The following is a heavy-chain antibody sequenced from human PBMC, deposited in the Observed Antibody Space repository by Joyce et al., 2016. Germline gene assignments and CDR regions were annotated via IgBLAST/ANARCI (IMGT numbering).Heavy chain of an antibody. CDR3: ARGPSYRDISTVYFSPYFDY. CDR2: INQDGTDK. CDR1: GFPFSRFW. V-gene: IGHV3-7*04. D-gene: IGHD3-9*01. Sequence: EVHLVESGGGLVQAGGSLRLSCSASGFPFSRFWMSWVHQVPGKGLELVDRINQDGTDKYYVDAVRGRFISSRENAGNSVYLQVNNLRAEDASVFYCARGPSYRDISTVYFSPYFDYWGQGTLVTVSS. J-gene: IGHJ4*02.